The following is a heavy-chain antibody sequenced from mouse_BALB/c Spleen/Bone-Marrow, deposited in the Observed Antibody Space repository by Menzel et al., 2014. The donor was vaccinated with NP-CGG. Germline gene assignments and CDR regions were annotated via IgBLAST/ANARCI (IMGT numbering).Heavy chain of an antibody. CDR3: ARQDYDWFAY. V-gene: IGHV5-6*01. J-gene: IGHJ3*01. CDR2: ISSGGSYT. CDR1: GFTFSSYG. Sequence: EVQRVESGGDLVKPGGSLKLSCAASGFTFSSYGMSWVRQTPDKRLEWVATISSGGSYTYYPDSAKGRFTISRDNARNTLYLQMSSLKSEDTAMYYCARQDYDWFAYWGQGLWSLSLQ. D-gene: IGHD2-4*01.